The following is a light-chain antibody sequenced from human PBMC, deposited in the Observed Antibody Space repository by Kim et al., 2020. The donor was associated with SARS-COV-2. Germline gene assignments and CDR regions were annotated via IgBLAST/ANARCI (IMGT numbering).Light chain of an antibody. J-gene: IGLJ1*01. CDR3: SSKTNSNTYV. CDR1: SSDVGAYF. V-gene: IGLV2-14*03. CDR2: DVS. Sequence: PGHSITISCTVTSSDVGAYFVSLYQQRPGKAPKLIIDDVSEWPSGVSSRFSGSKSGNTASLTISGLQAEDEADYYCSSKTNSNTYVFGTGTKVTVL.